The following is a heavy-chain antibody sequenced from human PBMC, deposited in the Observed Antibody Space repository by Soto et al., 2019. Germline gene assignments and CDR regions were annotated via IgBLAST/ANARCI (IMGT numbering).Heavy chain of an antibody. Sequence: GGSLRLSCAASGFIFKNYAMTWVRQAPGKGLEWVSVVGGSGDRTYYADSVKGRFTISRDNSMNTLYLQMNSLRAEDSVVYYCAKGTSIDCYVANDYWGQGTLVTVSS. V-gene: IGHV3-23*01. CDR3: AKGTSIDCYVANDY. D-gene: IGHD2-21*02. CDR1: GFIFKNYA. CDR2: VGGSGDRT. J-gene: IGHJ4*02.